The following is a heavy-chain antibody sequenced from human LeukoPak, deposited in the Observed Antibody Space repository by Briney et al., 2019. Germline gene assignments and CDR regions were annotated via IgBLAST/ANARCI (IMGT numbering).Heavy chain of an antibody. V-gene: IGHV4-59*01. Sequence: SSETLSLTCTVSGVSISSYYWSWIRQPPGKGLEWIGYIYYSGSTDYNPSLKSRVTISVDTSKNQFSLNLRSVTAADTAVYYCAREYSSFEYWGQGILVTVSS. D-gene: IGHD3-22*01. CDR1: GVSISSYY. CDR2: IYYSGST. J-gene: IGHJ4*02. CDR3: AREYSSFEY.